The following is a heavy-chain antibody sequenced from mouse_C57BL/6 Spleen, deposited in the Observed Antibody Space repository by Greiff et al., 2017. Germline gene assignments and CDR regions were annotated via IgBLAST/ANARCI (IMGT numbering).Heavy chain of an antibody. CDR3: HYGSSYPYYAMDY. Sequence: VQLQQSVAELVRPGASVKLSCTASGFNIKNTYMHWVKQRPEQGLEWIGRIDPANGNTKYAPKFQGKATITADTSSNPAYLQLSSLTSEDTAIYYCHYGSSYPYYAMDYWGQGTSVTVSS. D-gene: IGHD1-1*01. CDR1: GFNIKNTY. V-gene: IGHV14-3*01. CDR2: IDPANGNT. J-gene: IGHJ4*01.